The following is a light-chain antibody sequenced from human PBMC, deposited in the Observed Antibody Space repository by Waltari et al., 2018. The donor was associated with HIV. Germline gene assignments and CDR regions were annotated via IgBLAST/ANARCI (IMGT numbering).Light chain of an antibody. Sequence: QSALTQPASVSGSPGQSITISCTGTTRDVGGSNSVSWYQQHPAKAPKLVILDVSNRPSGVSNRFSGSKSGNTASLTISGLQAEDEAYYYCSSYTNSDTVVFGGGTKVTVL. CDR1: TRDVGGSNS. CDR3: SSYTNSDTVV. J-gene: IGLJ2*01. CDR2: DVS. V-gene: IGLV2-14*03.